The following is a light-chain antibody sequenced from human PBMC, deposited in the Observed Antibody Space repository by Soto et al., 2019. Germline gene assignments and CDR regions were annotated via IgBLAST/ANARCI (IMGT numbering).Light chain of an antibody. J-gene: IGKJ1*01. Sequence: DIVMTQSPLSLPVTPGEPASISCRSSQSLLHSNGYNYLDWYLQKPGQSPQLLIYLGSNRASGVPDRFSGSGSSTDFTLKISRVEAEEVGVYYCIQALQTRTFGQGTKVEIK. CDR1: QSLLHSNGYNY. CDR3: IQALQTRT. CDR2: LGS. V-gene: IGKV2-28*01.